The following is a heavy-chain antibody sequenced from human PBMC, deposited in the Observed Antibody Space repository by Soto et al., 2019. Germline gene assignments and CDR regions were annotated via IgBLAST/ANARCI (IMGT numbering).Heavy chain of an antibody. CDR1: GFTFSSYA. CDR3: YVSEYSSSVFDY. J-gene: IGHJ4*02. D-gene: IGHD6-6*01. CDR2: ISGSGGST. Sequence: GGSLRLSCAASGFTFSSYAMSWVRQAPGKGLEWVSAISGSGGSTYYADSVKGRFTISRDNSKNTLYLQMNSLRAEDTAVYYCYVSEYSSSVFDYWGQGTLVTVSS. V-gene: IGHV3-23*01.